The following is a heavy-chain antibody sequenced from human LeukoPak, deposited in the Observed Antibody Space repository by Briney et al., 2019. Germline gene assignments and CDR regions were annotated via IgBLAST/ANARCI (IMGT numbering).Heavy chain of an antibody. CDR3: ARVGGDYDVLSGTQYFDY. CDR2: IYYSGST. V-gene: IGHV4-30-4*01. J-gene: IGHJ4*02. Sequence: SQTLSLTCTVSGGSISSGDYYWSWIRQPPGKGLEWIGYIYYSGSTYYNPSLKSRVTISVDTSKNQFSLKLSSVTAADTAVYYCARVGGDYDVLSGTQYFDYWGQGTLVTASS. D-gene: IGHD3-3*01. CDR1: GGSISSGDYY.